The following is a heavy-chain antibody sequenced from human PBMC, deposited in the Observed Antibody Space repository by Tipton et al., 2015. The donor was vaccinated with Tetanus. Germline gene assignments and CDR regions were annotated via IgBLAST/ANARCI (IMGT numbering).Heavy chain of an antibody. V-gene: IGHV3-30-3*01. CDR1: GLSFSGYG. D-gene: IGHD3-10*01. CDR2: VAYDGNNK. Sequence: SLRLSCATSGLSFSGYGLHWLRQAPGKGLEWVALVAYDGNNKYYADSVKGRFTISRDNSKDTLYLQMNSLRPEVTAVYYCARDGFYYGSGSYYRAFWGQGTLVTVSP. CDR3: ARDGFYYGSGSYYRAF. J-gene: IGHJ4*02.